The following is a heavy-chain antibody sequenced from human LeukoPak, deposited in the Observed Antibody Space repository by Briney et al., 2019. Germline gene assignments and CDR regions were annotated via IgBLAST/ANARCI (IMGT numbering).Heavy chain of an antibody. Sequence: ASVKVSCKASAYTFTDYYIHWVRQAPGQGLEWMGWISAYNGNTNYAQKLQGRVTMTTDTSTSTAYMELRSLRSDDTAVYYCAREFSSSSWFDPWGQGTLVTVSS. J-gene: IGHJ5*02. CDR2: ISAYNGNT. CDR1: AYTFTDYY. V-gene: IGHV1-18*04. D-gene: IGHD6-6*01. CDR3: AREFSSSSWFDP.